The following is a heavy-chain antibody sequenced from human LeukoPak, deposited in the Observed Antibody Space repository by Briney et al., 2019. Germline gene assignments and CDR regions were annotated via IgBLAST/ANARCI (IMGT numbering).Heavy chain of an antibody. Sequence: PGGSLRLSCAASGFTFSTFALSWVRQAPGKGLEWVSTISGSGGHTYFADSVKGRFTISRDNSKNTLYLQMNSLRAEDTAVYYCAKDEYCGGDCYIQHWGQGTLVTVSS. J-gene: IGHJ1*01. D-gene: IGHD2-21*02. CDR1: GFTFSTFA. V-gene: IGHV3-23*01. CDR3: AKDEYCGGDCYIQH. CDR2: ISGSGGHT.